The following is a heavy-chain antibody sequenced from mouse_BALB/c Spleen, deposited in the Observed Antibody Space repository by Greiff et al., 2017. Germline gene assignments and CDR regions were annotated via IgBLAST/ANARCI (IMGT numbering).Heavy chain of an antibody. Sequence: VKLQESGPGLVAPSQSLSITCTVSGFSLTSYGVHWVRQPPGKGLEWLGVIWAGGSTNYNSALMSRLSISKDNSKSQVFLKMNSLQTDDTAMYYCAREDGYYDYAMDYWGQGTSVTVSS. V-gene: IGHV2-9*02. D-gene: IGHD2-3*01. J-gene: IGHJ4*01. CDR3: AREDGYYDYAMDY. CDR2: IWAGGST. CDR1: GFSLTSYG.